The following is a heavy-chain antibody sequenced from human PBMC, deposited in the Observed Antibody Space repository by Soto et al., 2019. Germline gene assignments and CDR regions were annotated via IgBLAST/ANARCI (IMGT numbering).Heavy chain of an antibody. CDR3: ARDANHYYDSSGRFDY. Sequence: QVQLVQSGAEVKKPGSSVKVSCKASGGTFSSYAISWVRQAPGQGLEWMGGIIPIFGTANYAQKFQGRVTMTADESTSTAYMELSSLRSEDTAVYYCARDANHYYDSSGRFDYWGQGTLVTVSS. CDR1: GGTFSSYA. J-gene: IGHJ4*02. V-gene: IGHV1-69*01. CDR2: IIPIFGTA. D-gene: IGHD3-22*01.